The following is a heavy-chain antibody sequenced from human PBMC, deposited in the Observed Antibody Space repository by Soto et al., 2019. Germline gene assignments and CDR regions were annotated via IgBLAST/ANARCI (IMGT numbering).Heavy chain of an antibody. CDR2: ISYDGSNK. Sequence: GSLRPACAASVLTFISYAVHWVRQGPGKGLEWVAVISYDGSNKYYADSVKGRFTISRDNSKNTLYLQMNSLRAEDTAVYYCARERQIVLAYYYYGMDVWGQGTTVTVSS. CDR1: VLTFISYA. V-gene: IGHV3-30-3*01. D-gene: IGHD6-6*01. CDR3: ARERQIVLAYYYYGMDV. J-gene: IGHJ6*02.